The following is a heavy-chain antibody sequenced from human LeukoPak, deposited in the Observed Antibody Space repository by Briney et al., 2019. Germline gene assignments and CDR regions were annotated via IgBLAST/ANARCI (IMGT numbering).Heavy chain of an antibody. V-gene: IGHV3-9*03. Sequence: GGSLRLSCAASGFTFDNYAMHWVRQAPGKGLELVSGISWNTGGIGYADSVKGRFTISRENAKNSLYLQMNSLRAEDMALYYCAKDEFVASAFTGAFDIWGQGTMVTVSS. CDR1: GFTFDNYA. D-gene: IGHD2-8*02. J-gene: IGHJ3*02. CDR2: ISWNTGGI. CDR3: AKDEFVASAFTGAFDI.